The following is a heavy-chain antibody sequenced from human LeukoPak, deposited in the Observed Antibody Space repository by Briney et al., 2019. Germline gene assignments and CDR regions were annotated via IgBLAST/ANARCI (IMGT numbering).Heavy chain of an antibody. CDR2: IKADGSDK. CDR3: GNVE. J-gene: IGHJ4*02. Sequence: PGGSLRLSCVVSRFTFSSSWMNWLRQAPGKGLEWVASIKADGSDKYYVDSVTGRFTISRDNAKKSLYLQMNSLRVDDTAVYYCGNVEWGQGIVVTVSS. CDR1: RFTFSSSW. V-gene: IGHV3-7*01.